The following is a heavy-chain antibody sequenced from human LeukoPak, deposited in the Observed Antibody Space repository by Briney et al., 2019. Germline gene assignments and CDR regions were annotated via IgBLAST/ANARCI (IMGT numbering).Heavy chain of an antibody. Sequence: GTSVKVSCEASGFTFTSSAMQWVRQARGQRLEWIGWIVVGSGNTNYAQKFQERVTITRDMSTSTAYMELSSLRSEDTAVYYCAADIWGGAGLQHAFDIWGQGTMVTVSS. D-gene: IGHD1-1*01. J-gene: IGHJ3*02. CDR2: IVVGSGNT. V-gene: IGHV1-58*02. CDR1: GFTFTSSA. CDR3: AADIWGGAGLQHAFDI.